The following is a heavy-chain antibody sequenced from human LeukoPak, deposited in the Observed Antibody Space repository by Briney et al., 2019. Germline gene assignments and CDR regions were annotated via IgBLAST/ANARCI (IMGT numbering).Heavy chain of an antibody. CDR3: ARGGRMVRGVPNNWFDP. D-gene: IGHD3-10*01. J-gene: IGHJ5*02. CDR1: GGSFSGYY. V-gene: IGHV4-34*01. CDR2: INHSGST. Sequence: SETLSLTCAVYGGSFSGYYWSWIRQPPGKGLEWIGEINHSGSTNYNPSLKSRVTISVDRSKNQFSLKLSSVTAADTAVYYCARGGRMVRGVPNNWFDPWGQGTLVTVSS.